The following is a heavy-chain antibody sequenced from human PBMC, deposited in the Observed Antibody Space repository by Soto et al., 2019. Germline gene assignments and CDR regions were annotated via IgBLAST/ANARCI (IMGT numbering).Heavy chain of an antibody. J-gene: IGHJ4*02. CDR1: GFTFSRYV. CDR2: ISHDGNNK. CDR3: AKENGYSSSWFEFDY. D-gene: IGHD6-13*01. V-gene: IGHV3-30*09. Sequence: GGSLRLSCAASGFTFSRYVMHWVRQAPGKGLEWLVGISHDGNNKHYADSAEGRIAISRDNSKNTLYLQMNSLRAEDTAVYYCAKENGYSSSWFEFDYWGQGTLVTISS.